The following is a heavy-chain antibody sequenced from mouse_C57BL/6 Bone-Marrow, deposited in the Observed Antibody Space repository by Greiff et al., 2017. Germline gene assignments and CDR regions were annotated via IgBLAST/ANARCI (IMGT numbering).Heavy chain of an antibody. V-gene: IGHV1-72*01. Sequence: QVQLQQPGAELVKPGASVKLSCKASGYTFTSYWMHWVKQRPGRGLEWIGRIDPNSGGTKYNEKFKSEATLTVDKPSSTAYMKLSSLTSEDSAVYYCARGTTVVAYYFDYWGQGTTLTVSS. CDR1: GYTFTSYW. CDR2: IDPNSGGT. J-gene: IGHJ2*01. CDR3: ARGTTVVAYYFDY. D-gene: IGHD1-1*01.